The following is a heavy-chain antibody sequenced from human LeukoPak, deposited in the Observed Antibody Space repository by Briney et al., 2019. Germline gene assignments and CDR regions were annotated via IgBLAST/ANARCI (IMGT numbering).Heavy chain of an antibody. J-gene: IGHJ6*02. Sequence: PSETLSLTCTVSGGSISSSSYYWGWIRQPPGKGLEWIGSIYYSGSTYYNPSLKSRVTISVDTSKNQFSLKLSSVTAADTAVYYCARHGGKDCGSTSCYTYYYGMDVWGQGTTVTVSS. CDR3: ARHGGKDCGSTSCYTYYYGMDV. CDR1: GGSISSSSYY. CDR2: IYYSGST. V-gene: IGHV4-39*01. D-gene: IGHD2-2*02.